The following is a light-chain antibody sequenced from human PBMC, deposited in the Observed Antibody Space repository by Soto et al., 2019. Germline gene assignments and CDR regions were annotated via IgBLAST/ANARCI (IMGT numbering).Light chain of an antibody. Sequence: QSVLTQPASVSGSPGQSITISCTGTSSDVGGYNYVSWYQQHPGKAPKLMIYEVSNRPSGVSNRFSGSKSGNTASLTISGLQGEDEADYYCSSYTTSSTLFGGGTKLTVL. J-gene: IGLJ2*01. CDR1: SSDVGGYNY. V-gene: IGLV2-14*01. CDR2: EVS. CDR3: SSYTTSSTL.